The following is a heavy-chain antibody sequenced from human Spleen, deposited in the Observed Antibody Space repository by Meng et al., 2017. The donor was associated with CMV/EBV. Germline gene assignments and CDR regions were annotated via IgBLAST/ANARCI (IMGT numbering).Heavy chain of an antibody. J-gene: IGHJ6*01. CDR1: GFTFSSYS. CDR2: ITSSGGYR. Sequence: GESLKISCAASGFTFSSYSMNWVRQAPGKGLEWVSSITSSGGYRYFADSVRGRFTISRDNNRNSLYLQMNSLRAEDTAVYYCTRDYRCSSNGCDWDYYHYHGMDVWGQGTTVTVSS. V-gene: IGHV3-21*01. CDR3: TRDYRCSSNGCDWDYYHYHGMDV. D-gene: IGHD3-16*02.